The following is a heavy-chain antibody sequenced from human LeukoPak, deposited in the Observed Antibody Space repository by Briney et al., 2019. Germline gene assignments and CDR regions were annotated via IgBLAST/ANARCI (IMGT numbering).Heavy chain of an antibody. J-gene: IGHJ6*02. CDR1: GFTFSSYS. CDR2: ISRSSSYI. Sequence: GGSLRLSCAASGFTFSSYSMNWVRQAPGKGLEWVSSISRSSSYIYYADSVKGRFTISRDNAKNSLYLQMNSLRAEDTAVYYCASRSGYYYYYYGMDVWGQGTTVTVSS. CDR3: ASRSGYYYYYYGMDV. D-gene: IGHD3-22*01. V-gene: IGHV3-21*01.